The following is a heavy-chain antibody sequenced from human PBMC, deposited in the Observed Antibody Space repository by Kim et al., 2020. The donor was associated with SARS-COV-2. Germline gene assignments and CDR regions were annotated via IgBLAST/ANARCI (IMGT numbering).Heavy chain of an antibody. J-gene: IGHJ4*02. Sequence: GKGGSTDYADSVKGRFTISRDNSKNTLYLQMNSLRAEDTAVYYCAILSFDYGGQGTLVTVSS. CDR3: AILSFDY. CDR2: GKGGST. V-gene: IGHV3-23*01.